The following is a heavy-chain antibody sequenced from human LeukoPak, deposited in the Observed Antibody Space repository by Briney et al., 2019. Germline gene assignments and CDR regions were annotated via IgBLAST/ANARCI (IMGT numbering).Heavy chain of an antibody. D-gene: IGHD6-13*01. Sequence: GGSLRLSCAASGYTFSSYAMSWVRQAPGKGLEWVSAISGSGGSTYYADSVKGRFTISRDNSKNTLYLQMNSLRAEDTAVYYCAKDRAAAGTSDYWGQGTLVTVSS. CDR3: AKDRAAAGTSDY. J-gene: IGHJ4*02. CDR1: GYTFSSYA. V-gene: IGHV3-23*01. CDR2: ISGSGGST.